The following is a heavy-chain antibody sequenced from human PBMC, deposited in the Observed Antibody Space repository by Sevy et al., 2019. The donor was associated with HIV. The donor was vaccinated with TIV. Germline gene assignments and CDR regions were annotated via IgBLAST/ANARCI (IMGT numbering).Heavy chain of an antibody. Sequence: GGSLRLSCAASGFTFRTYSMNWVRQAPGKGLEWLSSISDDSRYIYYSDSVKGRFTISEANAKNLLFLQMNNLRVEDTAIYYCARDFTIFGVVSGIDYWGQGNLVTVSS. CDR3: ARDFTIFGVVSGIDY. CDR2: ISDDSRYI. CDR1: GFTFRTYS. V-gene: IGHV3-21*04. J-gene: IGHJ4*02. D-gene: IGHD3-3*01.